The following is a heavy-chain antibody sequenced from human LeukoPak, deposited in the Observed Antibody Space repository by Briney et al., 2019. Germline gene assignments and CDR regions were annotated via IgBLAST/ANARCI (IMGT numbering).Heavy chain of an antibody. CDR2: MNSDGSTT. CDR1: GFTFTNYA. CDR3: VRALMGTSDH. D-gene: IGHD7-27*01. V-gene: IGHV3-74*01. Sequence: PGGSLRLSCAASGFTFTNYAMSWVRQGPGKGLVWVSRMNSDGSTTNYADSVKGRFTISRDNAKNTLYLQMNSLRAEDTAVYYCVRALMGTSDHWGQGSLVTVSS. J-gene: IGHJ4*02.